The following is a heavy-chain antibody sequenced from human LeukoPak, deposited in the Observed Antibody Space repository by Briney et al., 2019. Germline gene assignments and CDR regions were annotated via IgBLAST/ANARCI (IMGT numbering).Heavy chain of an antibody. Sequence: PGGSLRLSCAASGFTFSSYGMHWVRQAPGKGLEWVAVIWYDGSNKYYADSVKGRFTISRDNSKNTLYLQMNSLRAEDTAVYYCAKDHARYCSSTSCYTGYNWFDPWGQGTLVTVSS. J-gene: IGHJ5*02. CDR2: IWYDGSNK. V-gene: IGHV3-33*06. CDR1: GFTFSSYG. D-gene: IGHD2-2*02. CDR3: AKDHARYCSSTSCYTGYNWFDP.